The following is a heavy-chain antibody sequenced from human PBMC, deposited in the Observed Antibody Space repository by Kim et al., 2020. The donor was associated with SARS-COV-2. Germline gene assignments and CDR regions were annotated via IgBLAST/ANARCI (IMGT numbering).Heavy chain of an antibody. CDR3: ARGSIAAAGTGAFDI. CDR2: ICTAGDT. D-gene: IGHD6-13*01. J-gene: IGHJ3*02. CDR1: GFTFSSYD. V-gene: IGHV3-13*01. Sequence: GGSLRLSCAASGFTFSSYDMHWVRQATGKGLEWVSAICTAGDTYYPGSVKGRFTISRENAKNSLYLQMNSLRAGDTAVYYCARGSIAAAGTGAFDILGQGTMVTVSS.